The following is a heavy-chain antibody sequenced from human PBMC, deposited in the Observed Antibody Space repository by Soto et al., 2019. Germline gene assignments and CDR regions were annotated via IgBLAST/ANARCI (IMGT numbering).Heavy chain of an antibody. J-gene: IGHJ4*02. V-gene: IGHV3-23*01. D-gene: IGHD5-18*01. CDR3: AGPGYSSQDY. Sequence: GGSLRLSCAAFGFTFSSFALSWVRQAPGKGLEWVSAISGSGDGTDYADSVKGRFTISRDNSKNTLYLQMNSLRAEDTAVYYCAGPGYSSQDYWGQGALVTVSS. CDR2: ISGSGDGT. CDR1: GFTFSSFA.